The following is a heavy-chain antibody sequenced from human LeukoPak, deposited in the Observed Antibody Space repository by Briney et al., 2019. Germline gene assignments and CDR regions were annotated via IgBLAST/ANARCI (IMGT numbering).Heavy chain of an antibody. CDR1: GGSISRSSYY. V-gene: IGHV4-39*07. CDR3: ARHRAYGDYADAFDI. Sequence: SETLSHTCTVSGGSISRSSYYWGWIRQPPGKGLEWIGSMYYSGSTHCNPSLKSRVTISVDTSKNQFSLKLSSVTAADTAVYYCARHRAYGDYADAFDIWGQGTMVTVSS. J-gene: IGHJ3*02. D-gene: IGHD4-17*01. CDR2: MYYSGST.